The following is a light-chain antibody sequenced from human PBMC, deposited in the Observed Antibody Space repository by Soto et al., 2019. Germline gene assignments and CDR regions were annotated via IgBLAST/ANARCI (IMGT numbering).Light chain of an antibody. CDR1: SGHSSYI. V-gene: IGLV4-60*02. Sequence: QPVLTQSSSASASLGSSVKLTCTLSSGHSSYIIAWHQQQPGKAPRYLMKLEGSGSYNKVSGVPDRFSGSSSGADRYLTISNLQFEDEADYYCETWDSNTHTVFGGGTKLTGL. CDR2: LEGSGSY. CDR3: ETWDSNTHTV. J-gene: IGLJ3*02.